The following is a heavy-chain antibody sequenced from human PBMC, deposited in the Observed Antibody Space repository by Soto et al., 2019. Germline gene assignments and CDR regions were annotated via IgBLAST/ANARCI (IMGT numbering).Heavy chain of an antibody. CDR3: ARQRQWLAYNWFDT. V-gene: IGHV4-59*08. Sequence: SQPHRHPYTVSGGTISSHYWRCIRQPPGKGLEWIGYIYYSGSTNYNPSLKSRVTISVDTSKNQFSLKLSSVTAADTAVYYCARQRQWLAYNWFDTWGQGTPVTLSS. D-gene: IGHD6-19*01. CDR1: GGTISSHY. CDR2: IYYSGST. J-gene: IGHJ5*02.